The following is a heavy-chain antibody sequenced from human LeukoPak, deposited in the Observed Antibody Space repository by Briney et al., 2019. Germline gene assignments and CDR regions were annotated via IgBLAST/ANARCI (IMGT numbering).Heavy chain of an antibody. CDR1: GGTFSNYT. CDR2: IIPIFVTP. D-gene: IGHD5-18*01. Sequence: SVKVSCKTSGGTFSNYTLNWVRQAPGQGLEWMGGIIPIFVTPKYAQKFQGRVTINADKSTSTVYMELSSLRSEDTAVYFCAVASLPDSPMGWHYYYYYMDVWGTGTTVTVSS. V-gene: IGHV1-69*06. CDR3: AVASLPDSPMGWHYYYYYMDV. J-gene: IGHJ6*03.